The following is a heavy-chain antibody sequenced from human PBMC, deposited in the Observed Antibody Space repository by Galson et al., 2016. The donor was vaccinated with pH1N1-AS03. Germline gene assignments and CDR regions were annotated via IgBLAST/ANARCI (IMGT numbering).Heavy chain of an antibody. J-gene: IGHJ4*02. CDR2: IWYDGSKE. Sequence: SLRLSCAASGFAFRSFGMHWVRQAPGKGLEWVAVIWYDGSKEEYADSVKGRFTISRDNSKNTLFLQMNSLRVEDTAVYFCARGRGYGQYYFDYWGQGTLVTVSS. CDR1: GFAFRSFG. CDR3: ARGRGYGQYYFDY. D-gene: IGHD3-10*01. V-gene: IGHV3-33*01.